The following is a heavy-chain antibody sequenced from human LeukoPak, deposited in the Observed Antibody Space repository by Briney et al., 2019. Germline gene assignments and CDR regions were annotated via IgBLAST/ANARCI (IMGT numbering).Heavy chain of an antibody. CDR2: ISSSSSYI. V-gene: IGHV3-21*01. Sequence: GGSLRLSCAASGFTFSSYSMNWVRQAPGKGLEWVSSISSSSSYIYYADSAKGRFTISRDNAKNSLYLQMNSLRAEDTAVYYCARRDLLRYFDWLFRPGDYWGQGTLVTVSS. CDR3: ARRDLLRYFDWLFRPGDY. J-gene: IGHJ4*02. CDR1: GFTFSSYS. D-gene: IGHD3-9*01.